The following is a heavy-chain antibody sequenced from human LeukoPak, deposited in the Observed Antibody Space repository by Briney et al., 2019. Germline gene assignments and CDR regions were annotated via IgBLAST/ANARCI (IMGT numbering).Heavy chain of an antibody. J-gene: IGHJ3*02. D-gene: IGHD3-22*01. CDR1: GYSFTSYW. CDR3: ARTKSITMIVVAGAFDI. CDR2: IYPGDSDT. V-gene: IGHV5-51*01. Sequence: GESLKISCKGSGYSFTSYWIGWVRQMPGKGLEWMGIIYPGDSDTRYSPSFQGQVTISADKSISTAYLQWSSLKASDTAMYYCARTKSITMIVVAGAFDIWGQGTMVTVSS.